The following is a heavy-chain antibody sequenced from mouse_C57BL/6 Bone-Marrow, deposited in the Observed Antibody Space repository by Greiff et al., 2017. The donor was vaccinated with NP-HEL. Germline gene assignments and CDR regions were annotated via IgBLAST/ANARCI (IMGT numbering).Heavy chain of an antibody. CDR1: GYTFTGYW. CDR2: ILPGSGNT. CDR3: ARPELGYAMDY. D-gene: IGHD4-1*01. Sequence: VQLQQSGAELMKPGASVKLSCKATGYTFTGYWIEWVKQRPGHGLEWIGEILPGSGNTNYNEKFKGKATFTADTSSNTAYMQLSSLTTEDSAIYYCARPELGYAMDYWGQGTSVTVSS. V-gene: IGHV1-9*01. J-gene: IGHJ4*01.